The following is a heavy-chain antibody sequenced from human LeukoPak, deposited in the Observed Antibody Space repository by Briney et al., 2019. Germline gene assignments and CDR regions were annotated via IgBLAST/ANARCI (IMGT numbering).Heavy chain of an antibody. Sequence: GGSLRLSCAASGFTFSSYSMNWVRQAPGKGLEWVSSISSSSSYICYADSVKGRFTISRDNAKNSLYLQMNSLRAEDMAVYYCARSAEALGEFDYWGQGTLVTVSS. D-gene: IGHD3-10*01. J-gene: IGHJ4*02. CDR3: ARSAEALGEFDY. CDR1: GFTFSSYS. V-gene: IGHV3-21*01. CDR2: ISSSSSYI.